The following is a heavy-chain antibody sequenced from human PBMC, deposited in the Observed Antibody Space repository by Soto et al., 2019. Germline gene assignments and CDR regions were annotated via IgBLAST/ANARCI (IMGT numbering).Heavy chain of an antibody. CDR3: ARDSGLYFDY. J-gene: IGHJ4*02. V-gene: IGHV1-2*04. CDR1: GYTLTGYY. D-gene: IGHD6-25*01. Sequence: ASVKVSCKSSGYTLTGYYMHWGRQAPGQGLEWMGWINPNSGGTNYAQKFQGWVTVTRDTSISTAYMELSRLRSDDTAVYYCARDSGLYFDYWGQGTLVTVSS. CDR2: INPNSGGT.